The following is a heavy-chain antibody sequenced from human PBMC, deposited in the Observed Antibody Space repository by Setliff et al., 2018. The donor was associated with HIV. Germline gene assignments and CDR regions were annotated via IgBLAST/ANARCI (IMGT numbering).Heavy chain of an antibody. Sequence: SVKVSCKPSGGTFSNYAIGWVRQAPGQGLEWMGGIIPLFGRSNHAQKFQGRVTITADASTSTAYMELSSLRSDDTAVYYCARGADGDYHYYMDVWGQGTTVTVSS. J-gene: IGHJ6*03. V-gene: IGHV1-69*13. CDR1: GGTFSNYA. CDR3: ARGADGDYHYYMDV. D-gene: IGHD4-17*01. CDR2: IIPLFGRS.